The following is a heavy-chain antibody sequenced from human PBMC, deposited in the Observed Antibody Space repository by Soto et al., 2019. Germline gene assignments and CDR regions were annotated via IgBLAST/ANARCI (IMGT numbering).Heavy chain of an antibody. V-gene: IGHV3-30-3*01. Sequence: QVQLVESGGGVVQPGRALRLSCAASGFTFSSYAMHLVRQAPGKGLEWVAAIPNDGSAQHYADSVKGRFTISSDNSESTLSLQMNGLRAEDAAVYYCARAKAGGVSSAWTWLDFWGQGTLVTVSS. D-gene: IGHD3-16*01. CDR2: IPNDGSAQ. CDR1: GFTFSSYA. J-gene: IGHJ4*02. CDR3: ARAKAGGVSSAWTWLDF.